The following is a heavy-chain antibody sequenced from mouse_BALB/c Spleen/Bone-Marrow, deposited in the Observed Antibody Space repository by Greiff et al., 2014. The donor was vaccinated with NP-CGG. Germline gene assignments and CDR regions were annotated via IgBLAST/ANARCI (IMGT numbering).Heavy chain of an antibody. Sequence: VQLQQPGAELVKPGDSVKLSCTASGFNIKDTYMHWVKQRPEQGLEWIGRIDPANGNTKYDPKFQGKATITADTSSNTAYLQLSSLTSEDTAVYYCAIYYYGSSGFAYWGQGTLVTVSA. CDR3: AIYYYGSSGFAY. D-gene: IGHD1-1*01. CDR2: IDPANGNT. J-gene: IGHJ3*01. CDR1: GFNIKDTY. V-gene: IGHV14-3*02.